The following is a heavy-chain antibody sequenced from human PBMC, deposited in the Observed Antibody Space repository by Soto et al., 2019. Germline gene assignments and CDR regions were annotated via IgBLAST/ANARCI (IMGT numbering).Heavy chain of an antibody. Sequence: SLRLSCIASGLTFEEHAIHWVRQAPGKGLEWVSGITWNGGYKVYANSVKGRFTISRDNAKNSLSLQMNNLGPEDTALYFCETETRGRTFFDYWGQGALVTVSS. D-gene: IGHD3-10*01. V-gene: IGHV3-9*01. CDR2: ITWNGGYK. CDR1: GLTFEEHA. J-gene: IGHJ4*02. CDR3: ETETRGRTFFDY.